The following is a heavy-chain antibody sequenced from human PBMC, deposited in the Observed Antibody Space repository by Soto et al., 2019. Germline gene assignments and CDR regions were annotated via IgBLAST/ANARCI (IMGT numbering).Heavy chain of an antibody. CDR2: INPITGGT. CDR1: GYTFTSYY. CDR3: ARNYYDSSDRDYLDY. D-gene: IGHD3-22*01. V-gene: IGHV1-2*02. J-gene: IGHJ4*02. Sequence: ASVEVSCKASGYTFTSYYIHWVRQAPGQGLEWMGWINPITGGTNYAPKFQGRVTMTRDTSITTAYMELSRLRSDDTAVYYCARNYYDSSDRDYLDYWGQGTPVTGSS.